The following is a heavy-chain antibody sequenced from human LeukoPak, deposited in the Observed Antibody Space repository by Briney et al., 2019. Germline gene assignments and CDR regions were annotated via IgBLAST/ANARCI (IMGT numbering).Heavy chain of an antibody. J-gene: IGHJ4*02. Sequence: ASVKVSCKAPGYTFTGYYMHWARQAPGQGLEWMGWISAYNGNTNYAQKLQGRVTMTTDTSTSTAYMELRSLRSDDAAVYYCAREGNYDSSGYYPDFDYWGQGTLVTVSS. CDR2: ISAYNGNT. V-gene: IGHV1-18*04. CDR3: AREGNYDSSGYYPDFDY. D-gene: IGHD3-22*01. CDR1: GYTFTGYY.